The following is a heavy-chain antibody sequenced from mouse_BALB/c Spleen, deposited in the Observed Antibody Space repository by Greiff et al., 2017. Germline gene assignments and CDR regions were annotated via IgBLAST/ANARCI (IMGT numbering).Heavy chain of an antibody. J-gene: IGHJ4*01. CDR3: SRRLYYCAMDY. Sequence: EVQRVESGGGLVQPGGSLKLSCAASGFAFSSYWMSWVRQAPGKGLEWIGEINPDSSTINYTPSLKEKFIISRDNAKNTLYLQMSKVRSEDTAIYYCSRRLYYCAMDYWGQGTSVTVSS. CDR2: INPDSSTI. CDR1: GFAFSSYW. V-gene: IGHV4-1*02. D-gene: IGHD3-3*01.